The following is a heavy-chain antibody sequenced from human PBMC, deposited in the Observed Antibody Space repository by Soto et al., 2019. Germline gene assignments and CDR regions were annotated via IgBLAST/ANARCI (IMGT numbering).Heavy chain of an antibody. CDR2: IWYDGSNK. J-gene: IGHJ4*02. CDR1: GFTFSSYG. V-gene: IGHV3-33*01. Sequence: QVQLVESGGGVVQPGRSLRLSCAASGFTFSSYGMHWVRQAPGKGLEWVAVIWYDGSNKYYADSVKGRFTISRDNSKNTLYLQMNSLRAEDTAVYYCARDPVRRGSGYSVFDYWGQGTLVTVSS. CDR3: ARDPVRRGSGYSVFDY. D-gene: IGHD3-22*01.